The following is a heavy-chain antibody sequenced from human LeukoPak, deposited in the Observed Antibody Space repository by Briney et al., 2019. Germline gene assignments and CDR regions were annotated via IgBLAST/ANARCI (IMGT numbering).Heavy chain of an antibody. Sequence: PGGSLRLSCAASGFTFSSYDIHWVRQATGKGLEWVSGIGTAGEIYYPGSVKGRFTISRENAKNTLYLQMNSLRAEDTAVYYCARSIGGLRRPNDYWGQGTLVTVSS. J-gene: IGHJ4*02. CDR2: IGTAGEI. CDR3: ARSIGGLRRPNDY. CDR1: GFTFSSYD. V-gene: IGHV3-13*01. D-gene: IGHD4-17*01.